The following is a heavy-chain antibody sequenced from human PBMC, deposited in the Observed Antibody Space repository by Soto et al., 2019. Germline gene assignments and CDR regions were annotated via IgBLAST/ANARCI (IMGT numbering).Heavy chain of an antibody. J-gene: IGHJ6*02. V-gene: IGHV3-43*01. CDR3: AKDTLPRNYYYYGMDV. CDR2: ISWDGGST. Sequence: WGSLRLSCAASGFTFDDYTMHWVRQAPGKGLEWVSLISWDGGSTYYADSVKGRFTISRDNSKNSLYLQMNSLRTEDTALYYCAKDTLPRNYYYYGMDVWGQGTTVTVSS. CDR1: GFTFDDYT.